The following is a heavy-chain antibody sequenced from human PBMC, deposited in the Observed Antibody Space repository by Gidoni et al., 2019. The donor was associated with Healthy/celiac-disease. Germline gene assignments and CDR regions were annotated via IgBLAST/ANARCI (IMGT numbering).Heavy chain of an antibody. CDR1: GGTFSSYA. CDR2: IIPIFGTA. V-gene: IGHV1-69*01. J-gene: IGHJ6*02. Sequence: QVQLVQSGAEVKKPGSSVKVSCKASGGTFSSYAISWVRQAPGQGLEWMGGIIPIFGTANYAQKFQGRVTITADESTSTAYMELSSLRSEDTAVYYCARPSMSNIVVVPAAIDDYGMDVWGQGTTVTVSS. D-gene: IGHD2-2*01. CDR3: ARPSMSNIVVVPAAIDDYGMDV.